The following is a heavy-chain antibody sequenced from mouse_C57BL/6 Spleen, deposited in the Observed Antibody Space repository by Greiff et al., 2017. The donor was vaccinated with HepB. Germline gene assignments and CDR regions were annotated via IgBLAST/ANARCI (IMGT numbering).Heavy chain of an antibody. CDR2: ISDGGSYT. V-gene: IGHV5-4*03. CDR1: GFTFSSYA. Sequence: EVKLMESGGGLVKPGGSLKLSCAASGFTFSSYAMSWVRQTPEKRLEWVATISDGGSYTYYPDNVKGRFTISRDNAKNNLYLQMSHLKSEDTAMYYCARGDYYGSSYGLAYWGQGTLVTVSA. D-gene: IGHD1-1*01. J-gene: IGHJ3*01. CDR3: ARGDYYGSSYGLAY.